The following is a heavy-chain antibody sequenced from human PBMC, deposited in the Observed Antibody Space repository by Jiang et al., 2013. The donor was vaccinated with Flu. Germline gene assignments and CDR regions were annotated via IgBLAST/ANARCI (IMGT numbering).Heavy chain of an antibody. D-gene: IGHD3-22*01. Sequence: GAEVKKPGASVKVSCKASGYTFTSYGISWVRQAPGQGLEWMGWISAYNGNTNYAQKLQGRVTMTTDTSTSTAYMELRSLRSDDTAVYYCARVKNYYDSSGYVGPKDGAFDIWGQGTMVTVSS. CDR3: ARVKNYYDSSGYVGPKDGAFDI. CDR1: GYTFTSYG. V-gene: IGHV1-18*01. CDR2: ISAYNGNT. J-gene: IGHJ3*02.